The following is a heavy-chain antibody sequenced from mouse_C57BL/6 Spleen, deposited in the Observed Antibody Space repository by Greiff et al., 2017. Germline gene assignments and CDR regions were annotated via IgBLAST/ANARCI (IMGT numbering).Heavy chain of an antibody. CDR1: GYTFTDYE. CDR2: IDPETGGT. J-gene: IGHJ3*01. V-gene: IGHV1-15*01. Sequence: VQLQQSGAELVRPGASVTLSCKASGYTFTDYEMHWVKQTPVHGLEWIGAIDPETGGTAYNQKFKGKAILTADKSSSTAYMELRSLTSEDSAVYYCTRAGNGSSYEGFAYWGQGTLVTVSA. D-gene: IGHD1-1*01. CDR3: TRAGNGSSYEGFAY.